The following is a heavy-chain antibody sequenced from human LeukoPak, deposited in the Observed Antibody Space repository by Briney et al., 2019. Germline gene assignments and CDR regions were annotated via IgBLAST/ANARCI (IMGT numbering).Heavy chain of an antibody. J-gene: IGHJ4*02. CDR2: ISSSSSTI. CDR3: ARDEGQDHSGSYSFDY. V-gene: IGHV3-48*02. D-gene: IGHD1-26*01. CDR1: GFTFSSYS. Sequence: GGSLRLSCAASGFTFSSYSMNWVRQAPGKGLEWVSYISSSSSTIYYADSVKGRFTISRDNAKNSLYLQMNSLRDEDTAVYYYARDEGQDHSGSYSFDYWGQGTLVTVSS.